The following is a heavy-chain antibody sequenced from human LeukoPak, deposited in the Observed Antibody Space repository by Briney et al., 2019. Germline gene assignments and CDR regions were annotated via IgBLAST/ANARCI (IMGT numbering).Heavy chain of an antibody. D-gene: IGHD2-21*01. CDR3: TRSVRNGHIDY. Sequence: ASVKVSCKASGYTFTSYDINWVRQATGQGLEWMGWMNPNSGDTGYAQKFQGRVTMTRSTSISTAYMELSSLRFEDTAVYYCTRSVRNGHIDYWGQGTLVTVSS. V-gene: IGHV1-8*01. CDR2: MNPNSGDT. CDR1: GYTFTSYD. J-gene: IGHJ4*02.